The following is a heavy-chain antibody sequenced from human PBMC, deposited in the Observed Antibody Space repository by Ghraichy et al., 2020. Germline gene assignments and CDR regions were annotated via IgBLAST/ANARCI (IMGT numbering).Heavy chain of an antibody. Sequence: SETLSITCSVSGGSISRITHSWGWIRQSPGKGLEWIGSIYHNVTTHSNPSLNSRVTLSVDTSKNQFSLKVSSVTAADTAIYYCATLTSPADYWGQGTLVTVSS. D-gene: IGHD2-2*01. CDR1: GGSISRITHS. J-gene: IGHJ4*02. CDR3: ATLTSPADY. V-gene: IGHV4-39*01. CDR2: IYHNVTT.